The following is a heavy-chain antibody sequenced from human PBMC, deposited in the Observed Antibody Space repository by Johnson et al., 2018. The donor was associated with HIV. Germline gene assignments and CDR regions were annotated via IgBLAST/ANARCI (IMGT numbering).Heavy chain of an antibody. V-gene: IGHV3-30*18. D-gene: IGHD2-15*01. CDR2: ISYDGYKT. CDR1: DSMFSSYG. Sequence: QVQLVESGGGVVQPGGSLRLSCAASDSMFSSYGIHWVRQAPGKGLEWVAIISYDGYKTYYGHSVQVRFTVSRDSSKTTLFLQMKSLSPEDTAVYFWAKEDCSAIVCSDDGFHLWGQGTMVTLSS. CDR3: AKEDCSAIVCSDDGFHL. J-gene: IGHJ3*01.